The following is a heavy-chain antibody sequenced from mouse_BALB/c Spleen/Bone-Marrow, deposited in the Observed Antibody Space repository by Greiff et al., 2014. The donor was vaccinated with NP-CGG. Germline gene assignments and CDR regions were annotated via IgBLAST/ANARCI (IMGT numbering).Heavy chain of an antibody. CDR3: AIYYGNYYAMDY. D-gene: IGHD2-1*01. V-gene: IGHV14-3*02. CDR1: GFNIKDTY. CDR2: IDPANGNT. J-gene: IGHJ4*01. Sequence: VQLQQPGAELVKPGASVKLSCTASGFNIKDTYMHWVKQRPEQGLEWIGRIDPANGNTKYDPKFQGKATITADTSPNTAYLQLSSLTSEDTAVYYCAIYYGNYYAMDYWGQGTSVTVSS.